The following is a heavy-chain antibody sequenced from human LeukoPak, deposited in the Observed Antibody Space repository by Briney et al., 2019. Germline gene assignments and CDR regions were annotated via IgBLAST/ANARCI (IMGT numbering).Heavy chain of an antibody. D-gene: IGHD3-22*01. Sequence: PGRSLRLSCAASGFTFSSYAMHWVRQAPGKGLEWVAVISYDGSNKYYADSAKGRFTISRDNSKNTLYLQMNSLRAEDTAVYYCARAHYASSNIKVPFDVWGKGTTVTVSS. V-gene: IGHV3-30-3*01. CDR3: ARAHYASSNIKVPFDV. J-gene: IGHJ6*04. CDR2: ISYDGSNK. CDR1: GFTFSSYA.